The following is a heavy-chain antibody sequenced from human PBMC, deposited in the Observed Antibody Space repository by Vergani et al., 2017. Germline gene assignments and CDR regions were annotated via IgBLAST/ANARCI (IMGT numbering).Heavy chain of an antibody. CDR2: ISSSSSYT. V-gene: IGHV3-21*04. CDR1: GFTFSSYS. J-gene: IGHJ6*02. Sequence: EVQLVESGGGLVKPGGSLRLSCAASGFTFSSYSMNWVRQAPGKGLEWVSSISSSSSYTNYADSVKGRFTISRDNAKNSLYLQMNSLRAEDTAVYYCARERRYSNYGDYYYYYGMDVWGQGTTVTVSS. D-gene: IGHD4-11*01. CDR3: ARERRYSNYGDYYYYYGMDV.